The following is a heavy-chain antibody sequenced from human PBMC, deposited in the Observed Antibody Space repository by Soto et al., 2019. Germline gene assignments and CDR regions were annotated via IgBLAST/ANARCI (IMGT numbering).Heavy chain of an antibody. D-gene: IGHD5-12*01. V-gene: IGHV3-74*01. CDR1: GFTFSSYW. Sequence: QPGGSLRLSCAASGFTFSSYWMHWVRQAPGKGLVWVSRINSDGSSTSYADSVKGRFTISRDNARNTLYLQMNSLRAEDTAVYYCKSPIAASGLFDYWGQGTLVTVSS. J-gene: IGHJ4*02. CDR2: INSDGSST. CDR3: KSPIAASGLFDY.